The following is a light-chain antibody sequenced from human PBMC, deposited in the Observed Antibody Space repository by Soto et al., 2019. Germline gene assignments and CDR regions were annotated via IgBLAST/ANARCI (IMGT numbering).Light chain of an antibody. CDR1: QSLSSS. CDR2: DTS. J-gene: IGKJ4*01. V-gene: IGKV3-15*01. CDR3: QQYNNWPFT. Sequence: EIVMTQSPATLSVSPGERATLSCRASQSLSSSLAWYQQKPGQAPRLLIYDTSARATGIPARFSGSGSGTEFTLTISSLQAEDFAVYYCQQYNNWPFTFGGGTKVEI.